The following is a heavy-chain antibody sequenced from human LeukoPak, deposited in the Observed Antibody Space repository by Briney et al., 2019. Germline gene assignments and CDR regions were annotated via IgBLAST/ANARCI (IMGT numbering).Heavy chain of an antibody. CDR2: IYYSGST. D-gene: IGHD5-24*01. V-gene: IGHV4-39*01. J-gene: IGHJ4*02. Sequence: PSETLSLTCTVSGGSISSSSYYWGWIRQPPGKGLEWIGSIYYSGSTYYNPSLKSRVTISVDTSKNQFSLKLSSVTAADTAVYYCARLEMATRQVDYWGQGTLVTVSS. CDR1: GGSISSSSYY. CDR3: ARLEMATRQVDY.